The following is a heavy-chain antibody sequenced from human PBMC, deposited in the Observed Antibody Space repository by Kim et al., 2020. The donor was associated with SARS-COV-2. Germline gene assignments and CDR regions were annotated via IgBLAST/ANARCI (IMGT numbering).Heavy chain of an antibody. J-gene: IGHJ4*02. CDR3: LGGYYFDY. CDR2: GNGNT. Sequence: GNGNTISSHKFQGRVTFTTDTSASTAYMELSSLRSEDSAVYYCLGGYYFDYWGQGTLVTVSS. D-gene: IGHD2-15*01. V-gene: IGHV1-3*01.